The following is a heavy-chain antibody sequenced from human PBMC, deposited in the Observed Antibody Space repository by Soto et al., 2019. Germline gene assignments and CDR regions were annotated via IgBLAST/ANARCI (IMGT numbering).Heavy chain of an antibody. CDR1: GGSISSGDYY. CDR3: ARDPWLTRTFGY. V-gene: IGHV4-30-4*01. J-gene: IGHJ4*02. Sequence: SETLSLTCTVSGGSISSGDYYWSWIRQPPGKGLEWIGYIYYSGSTHYNPSLKSRVTISLDTSKNQFSLKLSSVTAADTAVYYCARDPWLTRTFGYWGQGTLVTVSS. D-gene: IGHD3-3*01. CDR2: IYYSGST.